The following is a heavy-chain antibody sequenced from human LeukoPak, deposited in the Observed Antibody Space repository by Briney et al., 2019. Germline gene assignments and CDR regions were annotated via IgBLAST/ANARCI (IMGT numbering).Heavy chain of an antibody. CDR3: AKDPRVSYGDYIIR. D-gene: IGHD4-17*01. CDR1: GFIFSKAW. Sequence: GGSLRLSCTASGFIFSKAWMSWVRQAPGKGLEWVGRIKAKSEGGTTDYAAPVKGRFAISRDNSKNTLYLQMNSLRVEDTAVYYCAKDPRVSYGDYIIRWGQGTLVIVSS. J-gene: IGHJ4*02. V-gene: IGHV3-15*01. CDR2: IKAKSEGGTT.